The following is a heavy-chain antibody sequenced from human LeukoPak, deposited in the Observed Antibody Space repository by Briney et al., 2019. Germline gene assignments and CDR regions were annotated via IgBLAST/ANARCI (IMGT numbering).Heavy chain of an antibody. CDR2: ISGNSGSK. Sequence: GGSLRLSCAASGFTFDDYAMHWVRQAPGKGLEWVSGISGNSGSKGYADSVKGRFTISRDNAKNSLYMQMNSLRAEDTALYYCAKAGSGSYQYLYYFDYWGQGTMVTVSS. J-gene: IGHJ4*02. CDR1: GFTFDDYA. CDR3: AKAGSGSYQYLYYFDY. D-gene: IGHD3-10*01. V-gene: IGHV3-9*01.